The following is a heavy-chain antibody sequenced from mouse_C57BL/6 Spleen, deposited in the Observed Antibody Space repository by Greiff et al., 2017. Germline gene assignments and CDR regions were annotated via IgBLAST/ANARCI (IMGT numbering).Heavy chain of an antibody. J-gene: IGHJ3*01. CDR1: GYTFTDYE. D-gene: IGHD2-5*01. CDR3: TNSNYGFAY. CDR2: IDPETGGT. V-gene: IGHV1-15*01. Sequence: QVHVKQSGAELVRPGASVTLSCKASGYTFTDYEMHWVKQTPVHGLEWIGAIDPETGGTAYNQKFKGKAILTADKSSSTAYMELRSLTSEDSAVYYCTNSNYGFAYWGQGTLVTVSA.